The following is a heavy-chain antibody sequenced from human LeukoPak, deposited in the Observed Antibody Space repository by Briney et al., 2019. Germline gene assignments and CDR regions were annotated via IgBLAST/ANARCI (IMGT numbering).Heavy chain of an antibody. Sequence: PSETLSLTCAVSGGSISSSNWWSWVRQPPGKGLEWIGEINHSGSTNYNPSLKSRVTISVDTSKNQFSLKLSSVTAADTAVYYCARAAAAAGRGYYYYYMDVWGKGTTVTVSS. CDR3: ARAAAAAGRGYYYYYMDV. D-gene: IGHD6-13*01. CDR1: GGSISSSNW. CDR2: INHSGST. J-gene: IGHJ6*03. V-gene: IGHV4-4*02.